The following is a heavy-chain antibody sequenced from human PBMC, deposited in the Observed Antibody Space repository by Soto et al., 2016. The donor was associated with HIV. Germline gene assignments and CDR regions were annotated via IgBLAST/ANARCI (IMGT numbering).Heavy chain of an antibody. CDR2: IYSGAAA. Sequence: VQLVESGGGLVQPGGSLRLSCAASGFTVSRSYMTWVRQAPGKGLEWVSVIYSGAAAYYADSVKGRFTISRDNSKNTLYLQMNSLRAEDTAIYYCARGYYDSPTYFDSWGQGTLVTVSS. CDR1: GFTVSRSY. V-gene: IGHV3-66*01. CDR3: ARGYYDSPTYFDS. D-gene: IGHD3-16*01. J-gene: IGHJ4*02.